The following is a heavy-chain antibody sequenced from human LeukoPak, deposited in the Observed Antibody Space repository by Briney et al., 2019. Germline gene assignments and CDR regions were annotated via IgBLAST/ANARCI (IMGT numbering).Heavy chain of an antibody. D-gene: IGHD3-10*01. CDR1: GFXFGSYG. V-gene: IGHV3-48*02. Sequence: PGGSLRLSCAASGFXFGSYGINWVRQAPGKGLEWVSYISSGSSTIYYADSVKGRFTISRDNAMNLLYLQMNSLRDDDTAVYYCVGWYYFDFWGQGTLVTVSS. CDR3: VGWYYFDF. J-gene: IGHJ4*02. CDR2: ISSGSSTI.